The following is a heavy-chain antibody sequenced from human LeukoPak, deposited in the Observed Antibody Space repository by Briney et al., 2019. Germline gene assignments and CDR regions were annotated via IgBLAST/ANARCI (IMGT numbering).Heavy chain of an antibody. Sequence: GGSLRLSCTASGFTFSNFWMGWVRQAPGKGLEWVSAISGSGGSTYYADSVKGRFTISRDNSKNTLYLQMNSLRAEDTAVYYCAKARSSSWYYYDYWGQGTLVTVSS. CDR3: AKARSSSWYYYDY. D-gene: IGHD6-13*01. CDR1: GFTFSNFW. CDR2: ISGSGGST. V-gene: IGHV3-23*01. J-gene: IGHJ4*02.